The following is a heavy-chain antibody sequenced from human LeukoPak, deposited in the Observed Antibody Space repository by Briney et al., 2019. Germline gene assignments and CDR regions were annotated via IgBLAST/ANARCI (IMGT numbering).Heavy chain of an antibody. D-gene: IGHD5-12*01. CDR1: GDSISSYY. CDR2: IYYSGST. V-gene: IGHV4-59*01. Sequence: SETLSLTCTVSGDSISSYYWSWIRQPPGKGLEWIGYIYYSGSTNYNPSLKSRVTISVDTSKKQFSLKLRSVTAADTAVYYCARRLGGYDELDYRGQGTLVTVSS. J-gene: IGHJ4*02. CDR3: ARRLGGYDELDY.